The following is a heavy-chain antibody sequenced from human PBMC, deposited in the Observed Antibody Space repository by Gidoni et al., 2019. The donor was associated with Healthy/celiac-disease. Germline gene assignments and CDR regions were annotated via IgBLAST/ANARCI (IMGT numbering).Heavy chain of an antibody. CDR3: TRVKSHPAYYYYYYGMDV. Sequence: EVQLVESGGGLVQPGRSLRLSCTASGLPFGDYALRWVRQAPGKGLEWVGFIRSKAYGGTTEYAASVKGRFTISRDDSKSIAYLQMNSLKTEDTAVYYCTRVKSHPAYYYYYYGMDVWGQGTTVTVSS. CDR2: IRSKAYGGTT. CDR1: GLPFGDYA. D-gene: IGHD2-2*01. V-gene: IGHV3-49*04. J-gene: IGHJ6*02.